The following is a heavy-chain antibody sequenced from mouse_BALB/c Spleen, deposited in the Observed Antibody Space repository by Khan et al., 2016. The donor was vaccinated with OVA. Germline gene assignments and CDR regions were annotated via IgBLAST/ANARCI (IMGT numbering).Heavy chain of an antibody. D-gene: IGHD2-14*01. V-gene: IGHV1-20*02. Sequence: EVQLQQSGPELVKPGASVKISCKASGYSFTGYFMNWVMQSHGKSLEWIGRINPHIGETFYNQKFKGKATLTVDESSSTAHMELRSLASEDSAVYSCTRIYCRDFDYWGQGTTLTVSS. CDR1: GYSFTGYF. CDR2: INPHIGET. J-gene: IGHJ2*01. CDR3: TRIYCRDFDY.